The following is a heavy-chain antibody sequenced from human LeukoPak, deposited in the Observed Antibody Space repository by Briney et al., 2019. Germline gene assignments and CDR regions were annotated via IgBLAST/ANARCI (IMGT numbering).Heavy chain of an antibody. CDR1: GFAFSSYW. CDR2: KKQDGGEK. D-gene: IGHD1-26*01. Sequence: GGSLRLSCVASGFAFSSYWMGWVRQAPGKGLEWVANKKQDGGEKYYVDSVKGRFTISRDNAKNSLFLQMNSLRVEDTAVYYCARLGGSYYTYWGQGTLVTVSS. CDR3: ARLGGSYYTY. V-gene: IGHV3-7*01. J-gene: IGHJ4*02.